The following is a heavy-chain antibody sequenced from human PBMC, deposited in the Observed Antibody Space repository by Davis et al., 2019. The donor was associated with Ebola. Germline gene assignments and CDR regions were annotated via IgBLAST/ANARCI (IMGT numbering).Heavy chain of an antibody. V-gene: IGHV5-10-1*01. CDR2: IDPSDSYT. D-gene: IGHD3-10*01. CDR3: ATKGPHYGHNYYYYGMDV. J-gene: IGHJ6*02. CDR1: GYSFTSYW. Sequence: GESLKISCKGSGYSFTSYWISWVRQMPGKGLEWMGRIDPSDSYTNYSPSFQGHVTISADKSISTAYLQWSSLKASDTAMYYCATKGPHYGHNYYYYGMDVWGQGTTVTVSS.